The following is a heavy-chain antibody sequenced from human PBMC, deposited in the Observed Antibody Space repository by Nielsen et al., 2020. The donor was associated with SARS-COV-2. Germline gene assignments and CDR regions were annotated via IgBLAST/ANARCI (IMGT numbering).Heavy chain of an antibody. CDR1: GFTFSNYA. J-gene: IGHJ4*02. D-gene: IGHD5-18*01. V-gene: IGHV3-30*04. CDR2: ISYDGTE. CDR3: ARAAGGGYSYGGSYFDY. Sequence: GESLKISCAASGFTFSNYAMHWVRQAPGKGLQWMTIISYDGTEHYADSVKGRFTISRDNSKNTLYLQMNSLRAEDTAVYYCARAAGGGYSYGGSYFDYWGQGTLVTVSS.